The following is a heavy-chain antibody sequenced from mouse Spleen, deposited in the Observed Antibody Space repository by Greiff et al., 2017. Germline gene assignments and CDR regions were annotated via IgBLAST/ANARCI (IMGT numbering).Heavy chain of an antibody. Sequence: QVQLQQPGAELVMPGASVKLSCKASGYTFTSYWMHWVKQRPGQGLEWIGEIDPSDSYTNYNQKFKGKATLTVDKSSSTAYMQLSSLTSEDSAVYYCARSNWDVKAYWGQGTLVTVSA. D-gene: IGHD4-1*01. V-gene: IGHV1-69*01. CDR1: GYTFTSYW. CDR3: ARSNWDVKAY. J-gene: IGHJ3*01. CDR2: IDPSDSYT.